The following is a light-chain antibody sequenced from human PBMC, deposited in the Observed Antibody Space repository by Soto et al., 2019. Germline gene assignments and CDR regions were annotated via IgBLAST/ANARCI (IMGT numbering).Light chain of an antibody. V-gene: IGLV2-11*01. CDR1: SSDVGSYKD. CDR2: DVS. CDR3: CAYADTFYV. Sequence: QSVLTQPRSVSGSPGQSVTISCTGTSSDVGSYKDVSWYQHHPGKVPKLMIYDVSERPSGVPDSFSGSKSGNTASLTIPGPQAEDEANYYCCAYADTFYVFGTGTKVTVL. J-gene: IGLJ1*01.